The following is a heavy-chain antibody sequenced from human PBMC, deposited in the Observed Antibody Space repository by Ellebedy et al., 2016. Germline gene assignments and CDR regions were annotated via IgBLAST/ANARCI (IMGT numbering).Heavy chain of an antibody. J-gene: IGHJ5*02. CDR1: GGSISSGGYS. CDR2: IYHSGST. V-gene: IGHV4-30-2*01. CDR3: ARGVSGSYYRGGWFDP. D-gene: IGHD1-26*01. Sequence: SETLSLTXAVSGGSISSGGYSWSWIRQPPGKGLEWIGYIYHSGSTYYNPSLKSRVTISVDRSKNQFSLKLSSVTAADTAVYYCARGVSGSYYRGGWFDPWGQGTLVTVSS.